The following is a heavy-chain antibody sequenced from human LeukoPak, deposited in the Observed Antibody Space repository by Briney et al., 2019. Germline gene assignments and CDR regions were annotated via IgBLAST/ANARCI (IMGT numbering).Heavy chain of an antibody. V-gene: IGHV4-39*07. CDR3: ARTPLRYSVRLEGWFDP. CDR2: IYYMGIT. D-gene: IGHD3-9*01. Sequence: SETLSLTCTVSGGSLSSCSYYWGWIRQPPGEGLVWHGCIYYMGITYYNPSLKSRVTISVDTSKNQFSLKLSSVTAADTAVYYCARTPLRYSVRLEGWFDPWGQGTLVTVSS. J-gene: IGHJ5*02. CDR1: GGSLSSCSYY.